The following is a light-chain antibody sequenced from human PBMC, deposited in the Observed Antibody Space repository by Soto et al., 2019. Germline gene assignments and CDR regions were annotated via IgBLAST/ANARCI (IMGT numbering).Light chain of an antibody. CDR3: LLYYGGAQPVV. CDR1: TGAVTSGHY. Sequence: QTVVTQEPSLTVSPGGTVTLTCASSTGAVTSGHYPNWFQQKPGQAPRALIYSTNKKHSWTPARVSGSLLGGKAALTLSGVQHEDEAEYYCLLYYGGAQPVVFGGGTKLTVL. V-gene: IGLV7-43*01. CDR2: STN. J-gene: IGLJ2*01.